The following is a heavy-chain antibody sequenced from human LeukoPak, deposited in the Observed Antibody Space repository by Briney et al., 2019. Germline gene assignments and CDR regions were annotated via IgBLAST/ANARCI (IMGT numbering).Heavy chain of an antibody. Sequence: ASVKVSCKVSGYTLTELSMHWMRQAPGKGLEWMGGFDPEDGATIYAQKFQGRVTMTEDTSTDTAYMELSSLRSEDTAVYYCATPSSGYDFLYYFDYWGQGTLVTVSS. CDR3: ATPSSGYDFLYYFDY. CDR1: GYTLTELS. V-gene: IGHV1-24*01. CDR2: FDPEDGAT. J-gene: IGHJ4*02. D-gene: IGHD5-12*01.